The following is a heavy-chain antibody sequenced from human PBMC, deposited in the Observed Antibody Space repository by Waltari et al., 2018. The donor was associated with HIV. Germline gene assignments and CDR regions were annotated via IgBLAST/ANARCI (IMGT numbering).Heavy chain of an antibody. Sequence: QQQLQASGPGLVKPSETLSLPCPVPGGSISSRSYYWAWLRQSPGKGLEWIGSLFHSGSTYYSPSRRSRATISGDMSANRFSLKLTSVTATDTAVYFCARHCLQKGWLPQLKYYYGMDVWGQGTTVIVSS. V-gene: IGHV4-39*01. CDR2: LFHSGST. CDR3: ARHCLQKGWLPQLKYYYGMDV. J-gene: IGHJ6*02. CDR1: GGSISSRSYY. D-gene: IGHD1-1*01.